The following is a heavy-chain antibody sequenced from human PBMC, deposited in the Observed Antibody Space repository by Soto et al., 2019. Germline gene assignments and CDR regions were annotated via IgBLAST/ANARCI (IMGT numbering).Heavy chain of an antibody. J-gene: IGHJ5*02. Sequence: QVQLVQSGAEVKKPGSSVKVSCKASGGTFSSYAISWVRQAPGQGLEWMGGIIPIFGTANYAQKFQGRVTITADKSTSTAYMELSSLRAEDTAVYYCARAQRDVGATANWFDPWGQGTLVTVSS. CDR1: GGTFSSYA. D-gene: IGHD1-26*01. V-gene: IGHV1-69*06. CDR3: ARAQRDVGATANWFDP. CDR2: IIPIFGTA.